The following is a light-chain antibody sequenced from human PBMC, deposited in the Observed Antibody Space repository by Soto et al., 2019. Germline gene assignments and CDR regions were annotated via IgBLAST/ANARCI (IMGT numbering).Light chain of an antibody. CDR2: SVS. CDR3: QQANGFPVA. Sequence: DIPMTQSPSSVSASVGDRVTITCRASQGVSGWLAWYQQKPGKAPKLLIYSVSSWQSGVPARFSGSGSGTDFALTISSLQPDDFATYYCQQANGFPVAFGGGTRVEIK. CDR1: QGVSGW. V-gene: IGKV1-12*01. J-gene: IGKJ4*01.